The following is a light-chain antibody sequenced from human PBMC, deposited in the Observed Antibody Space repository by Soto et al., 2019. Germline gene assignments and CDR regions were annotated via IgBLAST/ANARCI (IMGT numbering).Light chain of an antibody. Sequence: QSVLTQPPSASGSPGQSVTISCTGTSSDVGGYNYVSWYQKHPGKAPKLMIYEVSKRPSGVPDRFSGSKSGNTASLTVSGLQAEDEADYCCCSYADTNNPYVFGTGTKVTVL. CDR2: EVS. CDR1: SSDVGGYNY. J-gene: IGLJ1*01. V-gene: IGLV2-8*01. CDR3: CSYADTNNPYV.